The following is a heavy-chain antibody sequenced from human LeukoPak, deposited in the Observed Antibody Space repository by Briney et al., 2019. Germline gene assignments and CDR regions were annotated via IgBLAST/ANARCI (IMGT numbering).Heavy chain of an antibody. V-gene: IGHV3-30-3*01. D-gene: IGHD2-2*03. Sequence: GGSLRLSCAASGFTLSSYAMHWVRQAPGKGLEWVAVISYDGSNKYYADSVKGRFTISRDNSKNTLYLQMNSLRVEDTAVYYCAKGMPVGYCSSTSCHLFDYWGQGTLVTVSS. CDR3: AKGMPVGYCSSTSCHLFDY. J-gene: IGHJ4*02. CDR1: GFTLSSYA. CDR2: ISYDGSNK.